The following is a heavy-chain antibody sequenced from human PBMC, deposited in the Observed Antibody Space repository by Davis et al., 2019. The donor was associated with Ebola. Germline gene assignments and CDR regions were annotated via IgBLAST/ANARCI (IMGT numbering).Heavy chain of an antibody. V-gene: IGHV3-30*04. CDR3: ARVAFDGSVNLDY. Sequence: GESLKISCAASGFTFSSYAMHWVRQAPGKGLEWVAVISYDGSNKYYADSVKGRFTISRDNSKNTLYLQMNSLRAEDTAVYYCARVAFDGSVNLDYWGQGTLVTVSS. CDR1: GFTFSSYA. CDR2: ISYDGSNK. D-gene: IGHD3-10*01. J-gene: IGHJ4*02.